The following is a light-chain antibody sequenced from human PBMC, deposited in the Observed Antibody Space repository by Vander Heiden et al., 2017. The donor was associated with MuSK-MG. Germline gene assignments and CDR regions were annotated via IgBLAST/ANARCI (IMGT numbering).Light chain of an antibody. CDR2: GVS. Sequence: EIVMTQSPATLSVSPGERATLSCRASQSVSSNLAWYQQKPGQAPRLLIYGVSTRATGIPATFRGTGSGTEFTLTIRSLKFEDFAVYYSLQDNAWARTFRYGIRVEIK. V-gene: IGKV3-15*01. J-gene: IGKJ1*01. CDR3: LQDNAWART. CDR1: QSVSSN.